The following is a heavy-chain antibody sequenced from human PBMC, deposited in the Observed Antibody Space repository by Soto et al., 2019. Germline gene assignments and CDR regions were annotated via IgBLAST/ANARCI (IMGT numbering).Heavy chain of an antibody. Sequence: QVQLVESGGGVVQPGRSLRLSCAASGFTFSSYGMHWVRQAPGKGLEWVAVISYDGSNNYYADSVNGRFTISRDNSKNTLYLQMNTLRADATAVYYCAKDTLRQTVTTLDYWGQGTLVTVSS. CDR1: GFTFSSYG. V-gene: IGHV3-30*18. CDR3: AKDTLRQTVTTLDY. CDR2: ISYDGSNN. J-gene: IGHJ4*02. D-gene: IGHD4-17*01.